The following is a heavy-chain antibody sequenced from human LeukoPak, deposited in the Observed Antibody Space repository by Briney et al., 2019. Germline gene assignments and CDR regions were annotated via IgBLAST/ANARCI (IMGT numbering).Heavy chain of an antibody. D-gene: IGHD1-20*01. CDR3: ASSITGTTS. J-gene: IGHJ5*02. V-gene: IGHV3-33*01. CDR2: IWYDGSNK. Sequence: PGGSLRLSCAASGFTFSIYGMHWVRQAPGKGLEWVAVIWYDGSNKYYADSVKGRFTISRDNSKNTLYLQMNSLRAEDTAVYYCASSITGTTSWGQGTLVTVSS. CDR1: GFTFSIYG.